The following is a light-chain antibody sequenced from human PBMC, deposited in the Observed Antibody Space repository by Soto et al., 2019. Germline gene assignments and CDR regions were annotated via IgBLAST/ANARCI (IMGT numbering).Light chain of an antibody. CDR3: QQFDSFPLT. CDR2: DAS. Sequence: ALQLTQSPSSLSASVGDRVTITCRASQGISSALAWYQQRPGKAPKLLIYDASSLETGVPSRFSGYGSGTDFTLTISSLQPEEFATYYCQQFDSFPLTFGGGTKVEIK. CDR1: QGISSA. J-gene: IGKJ4*01. V-gene: IGKV1-13*02.